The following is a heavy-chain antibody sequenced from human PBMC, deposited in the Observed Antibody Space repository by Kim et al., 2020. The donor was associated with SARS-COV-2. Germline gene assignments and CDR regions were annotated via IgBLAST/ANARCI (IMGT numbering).Heavy chain of an antibody. CDR2: INHSGGT. J-gene: IGHJ6*03. CDR3: ARGPLVVFPSPILGLGTIYYYHNLDG. Sequence: SETLSLTCAVYGGSLSGYSWNWIRQSPGKGLEWIWEINHSGGTNYSPSLKSRVVMSVDTSQNQLSLRLSSVTAADTAVYYCARGPLVVFPSPILGLGTIYYYHNLDGWGRGTTVIVSS. CDR1: GGSLSGYS. D-gene: IGHD2-15*01. V-gene: IGHV4-34*01.